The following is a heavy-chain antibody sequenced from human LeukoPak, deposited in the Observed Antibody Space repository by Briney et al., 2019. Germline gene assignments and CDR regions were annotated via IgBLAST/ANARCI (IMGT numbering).Heavy chain of an antibody. J-gene: IGHJ2*01. CDR2: IDYSGST. V-gene: IGHV4-59*03. CDR1: GRSISRYY. Sequence: SETLSLTCTVSGRSISRYYWSWIRQPPGKGLEWIGYIDYSGSTNYNSSLKSRVSISVDTSKSQFSLRLRSVTAADTAVYYCATRSRSYWYFDLWGRGTLVAVSS. D-gene: IGHD2-2*01. CDR3: ATRSRSYWYFDL.